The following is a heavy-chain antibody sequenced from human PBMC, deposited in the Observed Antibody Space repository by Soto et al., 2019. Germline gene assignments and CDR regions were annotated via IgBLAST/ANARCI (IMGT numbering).Heavy chain of an antibody. CDR1: GGTFSSNG. CDR2: VIPAHGTA. J-gene: IGHJ6*02. V-gene: IGHV1-69*01. D-gene: IGHD2-8*01. Sequence: QVQLVQSGAEVKKPGSSVKVSCKASGGTFSSNGISWVRQAPGQGLEWMGGVIPAHGTASYAQNFQGRVTMTADESTSTAYMELSSLRSEDTAVYYCARARYCTNGICLMPRDYYGMDVWGQGTTVTVSS. CDR3: ARARYCTNGICLMPRDYYGMDV.